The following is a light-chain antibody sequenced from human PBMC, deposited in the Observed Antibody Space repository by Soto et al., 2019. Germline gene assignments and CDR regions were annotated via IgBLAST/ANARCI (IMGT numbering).Light chain of an antibody. CDR3: QQYTNTNNPWM. CDR1: RTISTW. J-gene: IGKJ1*01. V-gene: IGKV1-5*01. Sequence: DIQVTQSPPTLSASVGDRVTITCRASRTISTWMAWYQQKPGKAPKLLVYDASTLQSGVATRFSGSGSGTEFTLIISGLQPEDSATYYCQQYTNTNNPWMFGQGTKVDI. CDR2: DAS.